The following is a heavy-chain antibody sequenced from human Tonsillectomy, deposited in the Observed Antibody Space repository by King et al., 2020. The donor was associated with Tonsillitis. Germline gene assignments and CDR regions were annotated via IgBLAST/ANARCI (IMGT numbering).Heavy chain of an antibody. Sequence: EQLVQSGGGVVQPGRSLRLSCATSGLTFSTYAMHWVRQAPGKGLEWVAVISYDGSKKYYADSVKGRFTISRDNSKNTLYLQMNSLRAEDTAVYYCVRGGGVLLKPAALGDGMDVWGQGTTVTVSS. D-gene: IGHD2/OR15-2a*01. CDR2: ISYDGSKK. CDR1: GLTFSTYA. J-gene: IGHJ6*02. CDR3: VRGGGVLLKPAALGDGMDV. V-gene: IGHV3-30*04.